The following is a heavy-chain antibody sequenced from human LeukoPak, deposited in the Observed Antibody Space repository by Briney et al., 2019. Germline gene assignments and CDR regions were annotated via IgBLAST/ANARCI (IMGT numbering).Heavy chain of an antibody. Sequence: SGGSLRLSCAASGFTFSSYWMHWVRQAPGEGLVWVSRINTDGSSTSYADSVKGRFTISRDNAKNTLYLQMNSLRAEDTAVYYCARDLGSLQLEPFDAFDIWGQGTMVTVSS. CDR1: GFTFSSYW. V-gene: IGHV3-74*01. J-gene: IGHJ3*02. D-gene: IGHD1-1*01. CDR2: INTDGSST. CDR3: ARDLGSLQLEPFDAFDI.